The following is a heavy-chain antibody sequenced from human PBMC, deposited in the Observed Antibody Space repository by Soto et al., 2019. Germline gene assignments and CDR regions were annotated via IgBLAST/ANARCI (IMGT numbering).Heavy chain of an antibody. V-gene: IGHV1-18*01. CDR2: ISVYNGNT. J-gene: IGHJ4*02. Sequence: ASAQVSCKASGYTFNSYGISWVRQAPGQRLEWLGWISVYNGNTKYAQKLQGRVTMTTDTSTSTAYMELRSLRSDDTAVYYCTRDRALYSSSFSVDYWGQGTLVTVSS. CDR1: GYTFNSYG. D-gene: IGHD6-13*01. CDR3: TRDRALYSSSFSVDY.